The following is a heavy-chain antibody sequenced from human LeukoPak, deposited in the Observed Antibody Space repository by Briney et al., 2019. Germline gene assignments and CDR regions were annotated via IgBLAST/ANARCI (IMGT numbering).Heavy chain of an antibody. D-gene: IGHD3-10*01. CDR2: INPNSGGT. V-gene: IGHV1-2*02. CDR3: ARDRGRALYGMDV. J-gene: IGHJ6*02. CDR1: GYTFTGYY. Sequence: ASVKVSCKASGYTFTGYYMHWVRQAPGQGLEWMGWINPNSGGTNYAQKFQGRVTTTRDTSISTAYMELSRLRSDDTAVYYCARDRGRALYGMDVWGQGTTVTVSS.